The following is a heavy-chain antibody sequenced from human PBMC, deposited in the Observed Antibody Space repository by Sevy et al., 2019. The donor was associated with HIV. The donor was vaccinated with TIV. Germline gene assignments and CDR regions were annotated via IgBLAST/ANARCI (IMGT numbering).Heavy chain of an antibody. D-gene: IGHD3-10*01. J-gene: IGHJ6*02. Sequence: GGSLRLSCAVSGFSIHNYAMSWVRQAPGKGLEWVSAITRSINGPYYADSVRGRFSISRDTPKDTLYLQMNCLRVEDTAVYYCAKANYNSERFYSGMDVWGQGTTVTVSS. CDR1: GFSIHNYA. CDR3: AKANYNSERFYSGMDV. CDR2: ITRSINGP. V-gene: IGHV3-23*05.